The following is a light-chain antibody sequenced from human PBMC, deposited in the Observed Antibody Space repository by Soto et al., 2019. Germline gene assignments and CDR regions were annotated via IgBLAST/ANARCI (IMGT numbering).Light chain of an antibody. Sequence: IQMTQYPSSPSASVGYRFTITCLPSQAIRNELGWYQQKPGKAPKLLIYKASTLKSGVPSRFSGSGSGTEFTLTISSLQPEDFATYYCQQLNNYPLTFGGGTKVDIK. CDR1: QAIRNE. V-gene: IGKV1-17*01. J-gene: IGKJ4*01. CDR2: KAS. CDR3: QQLNNYPLT.